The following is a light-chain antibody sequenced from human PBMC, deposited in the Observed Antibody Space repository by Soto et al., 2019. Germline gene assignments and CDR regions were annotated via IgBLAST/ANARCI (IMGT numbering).Light chain of an antibody. CDR1: QSVSSSY. V-gene: IGKV3-20*01. CDR2: GAS. Sequence: DIVLTQSPGTLSLSPGERATLSCRASQSVSSSYLAWYQQKPGQAPRLLIYGASSRATGIPDRFSGSGSGTDFTLTISRLEPEDFAVYYCQQYGSSSIPFGQGTRLEI. CDR3: QQYGSSSIP. J-gene: IGKJ5*01.